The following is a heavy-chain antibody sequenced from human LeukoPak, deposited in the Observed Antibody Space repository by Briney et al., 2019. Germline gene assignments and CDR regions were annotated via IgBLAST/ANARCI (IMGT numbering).Heavy chain of an antibody. D-gene: IGHD1-26*01. V-gene: IGHV3-9*03. CDR1: GFTFSSSC. J-gene: IGHJ5*02. CDR3: ARGNSGSYSQDWFDP. Sequence: GGSLRLSCAASGFTFSSSCMHWVRHAPRRRRVWGSGVSCNTGTIGYADSVKGRFTTSRDNANNSLYLQMNSLRDDDMALYYCARGNSGSYSQDWFDPWGQGTLVTVSS. CDR2: VSCNTGTI.